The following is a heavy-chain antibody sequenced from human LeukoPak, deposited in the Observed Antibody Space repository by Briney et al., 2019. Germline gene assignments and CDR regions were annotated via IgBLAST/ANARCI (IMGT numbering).Heavy chain of an antibody. Sequence: GGSLRLSCAAPGFTFSSYWMHWVRQAPGKGLVWVSRINSDGSSTSYADSVKGRFTISRDNAKNTLYLQMNSLRAEDTAVYYCARDAANYYYYYYMDVWGKGTTVTVSS. J-gene: IGHJ6*03. CDR2: INSDGSST. CDR1: GFTFSSYW. V-gene: IGHV3-74*01. CDR3: ARDAANYYYYYYMDV.